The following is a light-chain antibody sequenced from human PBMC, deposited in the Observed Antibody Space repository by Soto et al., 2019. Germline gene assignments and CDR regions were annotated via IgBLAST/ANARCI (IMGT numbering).Light chain of an antibody. J-gene: IGKJ1*01. CDR1: QSVTSSY. CDR2: GAS. CDR3: QQYGSSPQT. Sequence: EIVLTQSPGTLSLSPGERATLSCRASQSVTSSYLAWYQQKPGPAPRLLIFGASSRATGIPDRFGGSGSGTDFTLTINRLEPEDFAVYYCQQYGSSPQTFGQGTKVEIK. V-gene: IGKV3-20*01.